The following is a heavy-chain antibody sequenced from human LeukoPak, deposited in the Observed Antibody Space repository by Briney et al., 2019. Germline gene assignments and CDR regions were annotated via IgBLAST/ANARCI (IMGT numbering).Heavy chain of an antibody. J-gene: IGHJ4*02. CDR2: ISGSGGST. Sequence: GGSLRFSCAASGFTFSSYAMSWVRQAPGKGLEWVSGISGSGGSTFYADSVKGRFTISRDKSKNTLYLQMNSLRAEDTAVYYCAKQDSSSSPSPVDYWGQGTLVTVSS. CDR3: AKQDSSSSPSPVDY. CDR1: GFTFSSYA. D-gene: IGHD6-6*01. V-gene: IGHV3-23*01.